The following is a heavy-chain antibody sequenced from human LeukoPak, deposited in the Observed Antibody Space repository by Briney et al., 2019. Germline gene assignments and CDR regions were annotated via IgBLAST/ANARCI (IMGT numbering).Heavy chain of an antibody. CDR2: ISGSGGST. J-gene: IGHJ3*02. Sequence: GGSLRLSCAASGFTFSSYAMSWVRQAPGKGLEWVSAISGSGGSTYYADSVKGRFTISRDNSKNTLYLQMNSLRAEDTAVYYCAKDPPQGGSYTASPWDAFDIWGQGTMVTVSS. CDR3: AKDPPQGGSYTASPWDAFDI. D-gene: IGHD1-26*01. V-gene: IGHV3-23*01. CDR1: GFTFSSYA.